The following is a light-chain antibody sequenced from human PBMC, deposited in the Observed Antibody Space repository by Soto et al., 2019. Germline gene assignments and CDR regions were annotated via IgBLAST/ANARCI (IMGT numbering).Light chain of an antibody. J-gene: IGLJ1*01. V-gene: IGLV2-14*01. Sequence: QSALTQPASVSRSPGQSITISCTGTSSDVGGYNYVSWYQQHSGKAPKLMIYEVSNRPSGVSNRFSGSKSGNTASLTISGLQAEDEADYYCSSYTSSSTLGFGTGTKLTVL. CDR2: EVS. CDR1: SSDVGGYNY. CDR3: SSYTSSSTLG.